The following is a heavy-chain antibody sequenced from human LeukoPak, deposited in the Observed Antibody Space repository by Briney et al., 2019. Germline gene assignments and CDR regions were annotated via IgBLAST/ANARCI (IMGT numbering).Heavy chain of an antibody. CDR2: ISAYNGNT. Sequence: ASVKVSCKASGHTFTSYGISWVRQAPGQGLEWMGWISAYNGNTNYAQKLQGRVTMTTDTSTSTAYMELRSLRSDDTAVYYCARDLGYYGSGSYYRQYYFDYWGQGTLVTVSS. J-gene: IGHJ4*02. CDR3: ARDLGYYGSGSYYRQYYFDY. CDR1: GHTFTSYG. D-gene: IGHD3-10*01. V-gene: IGHV1-18*01.